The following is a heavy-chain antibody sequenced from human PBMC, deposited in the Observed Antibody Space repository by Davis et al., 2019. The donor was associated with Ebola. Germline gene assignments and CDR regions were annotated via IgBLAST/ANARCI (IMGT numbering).Heavy chain of an antibody. CDR1: VCTFSSYT. CDR3: ARDSSGWYFFDY. Sequence: SVTVSCQASVCTFSSYTISWLRQAPGQGLEWMGRIIPILGIANYAQKFQGRVTITADKSTSTAYMELSSLRSEDTAVYYCARDSSGWYFFDYWGQGTLVTVSS. D-gene: IGHD6-19*01. J-gene: IGHJ4*02. CDR2: IIPILGIA. V-gene: IGHV1-69*04.